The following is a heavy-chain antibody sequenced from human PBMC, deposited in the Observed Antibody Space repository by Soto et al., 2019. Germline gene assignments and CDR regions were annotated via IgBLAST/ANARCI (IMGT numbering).Heavy chain of an antibody. CDR1: GGSTNSGDYY. CDR3: AGGKGYSSGWPFDY. Sequence: SETLSLTCTVSGGSTNSGDYYWSWIRQPPGKGLEWIGYISYSGNTYYNPSLESRVMISVDTSKNQFSLKLSSLTAADTAVYYCAGGKGYSSGWPFDYWGQGTLVTVSS. J-gene: IGHJ4*02. CDR2: ISYSGNT. V-gene: IGHV4-30-4*01. D-gene: IGHD6-19*01.